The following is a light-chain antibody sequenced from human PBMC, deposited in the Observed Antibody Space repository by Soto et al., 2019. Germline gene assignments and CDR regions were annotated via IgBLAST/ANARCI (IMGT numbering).Light chain of an antibody. Sequence: QSALTQPASVSESPGQSITISCTGTSSDVGGYRYVSWYQQHPGKAPKLMIYEVSNRPSGVSNRFSGSKSGNTASLTISGLPAEDEADYYCSSYTTSNTRYVFGTGTKLTVL. J-gene: IGLJ1*01. V-gene: IGLV2-14*01. CDR1: SSDVGGYRY. CDR2: EVS. CDR3: SSYTTSNTRYV.